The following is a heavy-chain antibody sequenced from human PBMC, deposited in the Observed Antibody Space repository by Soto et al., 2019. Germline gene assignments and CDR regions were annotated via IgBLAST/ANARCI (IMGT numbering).Heavy chain of an antibody. Sequence: SETLSLTCTVSGGSMSNYYWTWIRQPAGKGLEWIGRVYSSGGTHYNPSLKSRVTISLDTSKNQFSLRLLSVTDADTAVYYCARGQRFSDWFDPWGQGTLVTVSS. CDR3: ARGQRFSDWFDP. J-gene: IGHJ5*02. CDR1: GGSMSNYY. D-gene: IGHD3-3*01. CDR2: VYSSGGT. V-gene: IGHV4-4*07.